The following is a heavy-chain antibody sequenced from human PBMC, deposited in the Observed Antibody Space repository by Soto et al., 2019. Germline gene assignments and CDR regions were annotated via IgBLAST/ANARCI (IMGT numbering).Heavy chain of an antibody. CDR1: GYTFTRYY. CDR2: INPSGGST. D-gene: IGHD3-22*01. V-gene: IGHV1-46*01. J-gene: IGHJ3*02. Sequence: SMEGCCEGSGYTFTRYYIYPVRQAPWPGLEGVGIINPSGGSTSQAQKLQGRVTMTRDTSTRTVYIELSSLRSEDTAVYYCARVIKSDQDSSGSYPDAFETRGQGTMGTV. CDR3: ARVIKSDQDSSGSYPDAFET.